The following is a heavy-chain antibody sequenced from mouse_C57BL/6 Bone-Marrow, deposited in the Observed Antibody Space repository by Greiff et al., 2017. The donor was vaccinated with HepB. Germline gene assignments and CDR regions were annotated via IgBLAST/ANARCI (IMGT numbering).Heavy chain of an antibody. D-gene: IGHD2-2*01. J-gene: IGHJ2*01. CDR3: ERVTTYDFDY. CDR2: IHPNSGST. CDR1: GYTFTSYW. V-gene: IGHV1-64*01. Sequence: QVQLQQPGAELVKPGASVKLSCKASGYTFTSYWMHWVKQRPGQGLEWIGMIHPNSGSTNYNEKFKSKATLTVDKSSSTAYMQLSSLTSEDSAVYYCERVTTYDFDYWGQGTTLTVSS.